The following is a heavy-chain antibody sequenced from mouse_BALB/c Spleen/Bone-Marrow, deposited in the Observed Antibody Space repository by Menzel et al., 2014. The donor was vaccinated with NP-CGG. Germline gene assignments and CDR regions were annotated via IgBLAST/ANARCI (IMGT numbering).Heavy chain of an antibody. CDR2: IYPGNSDT. V-gene: IGHV1-5*01. J-gene: IGHJ3*01. Sequence: VQLQQSGTVLARPGASVKMSCKASGYTFTSYWMHWVKQRPGQGLEWIGAIYPGNSDTSYNQKFKGKAKLTAVTSTSTAYMELSSLTNEDSAVYYCTRVITTGSAWFAYWGQGPLVTVSA. CDR3: TRVITTGSAWFAY. D-gene: IGHD2-4*01. CDR1: GYTFTSYW.